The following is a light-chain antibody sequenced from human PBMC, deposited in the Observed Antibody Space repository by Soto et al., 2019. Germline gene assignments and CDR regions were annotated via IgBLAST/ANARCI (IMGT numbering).Light chain of an antibody. Sequence: QSALTQPASVSGSPGQSITISCTGTSSDIGRYNLVSWYQQHPGKPPKLMIYEATKPPSGVSNPFSGSKSGNTGSLTISGHQAEDEGEYYWSLCARSNNFMFGGGTKVTVL. CDR2: EAT. CDR3: SLCARSNNFM. V-gene: IGLV2-23*02. J-gene: IGLJ3*02. CDR1: SSDIGRYNL.